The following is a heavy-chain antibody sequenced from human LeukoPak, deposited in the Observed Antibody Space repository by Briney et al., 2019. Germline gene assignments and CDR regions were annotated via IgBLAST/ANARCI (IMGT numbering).Heavy chain of an antibody. J-gene: IGHJ4*02. CDR1: GFTFSSYW. Sequence: GGSLRLSCATSGFTFSSYWMPWVRQAPGQGLEWVSVIYFGGTTYYADSVKGRFTISRDNSKNTVYLQMNSLRVEDTAVYYCAGGDGVYVYWGQGTLVTVSS. D-gene: IGHD5/OR15-5a*01. V-gene: IGHV3-53*01. CDR2: IYFGGTT. CDR3: AGGDGVYVY.